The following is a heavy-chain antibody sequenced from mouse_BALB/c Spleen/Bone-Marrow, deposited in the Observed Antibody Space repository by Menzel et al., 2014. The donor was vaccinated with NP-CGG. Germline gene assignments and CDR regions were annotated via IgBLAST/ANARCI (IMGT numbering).Heavy chain of an antibody. V-gene: IGHV1-69*02. CDR3: ARGVVYYYAMDY. Sequence: VQRVESGAELVKPGASVKPSCKASGYTFTNYWMHWVKQRPGQGLEWIGEIDPSDSYSNYIQNFKGKATLTVDKSSSTAYMQLTSLTSEDSAVYYCARGVVYYYAMDYWGQGTSVTVSS. CDR1: GYTFTNYW. J-gene: IGHJ4*01. CDR2: IDPSDSYS.